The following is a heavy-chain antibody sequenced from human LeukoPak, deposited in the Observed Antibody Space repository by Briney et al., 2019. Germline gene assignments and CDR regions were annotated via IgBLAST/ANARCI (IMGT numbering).Heavy chain of an antibody. V-gene: IGHV1-18*01. CDR2: ISAYNGNT. J-gene: IGHJ2*01. Sequence: ASVTDSCMASGYTFPSYVFSWLRQPRGKGREGMGWISAYNGNTNDAQKLQVRVNMTADTSTSTAYMELRSLRCDDTAVYYCARDGSSGWGSWYFDLWGRGILVTVSS. CDR3: ARDGSSGWGSWYFDL. D-gene: IGHD3-22*01. CDR1: GYTFPSYV.